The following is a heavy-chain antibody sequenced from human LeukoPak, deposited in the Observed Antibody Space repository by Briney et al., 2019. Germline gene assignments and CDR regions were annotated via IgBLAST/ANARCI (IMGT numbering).Heavy chain of an antibody. Sequence: SETLSLTCTVSGGSISSSSYYWGWIRQPPGKGLEWIGSIYYSGSTYYNPSLKSRVTISVDTSKNQFSLKLSSVTAADTAVYYCARGTYGSGSYYKMEPYYYYMDVWGKGTTVTISS. D-gene: IGHD3-10*01. J-gene: IGHJ6*03. CDR3: ARGTYGSGSYYKMEPYYYYMDV. V-gene: IGHV4-39*07. CDR2: IYYSGST. CDR1: GGSISSSSYY.